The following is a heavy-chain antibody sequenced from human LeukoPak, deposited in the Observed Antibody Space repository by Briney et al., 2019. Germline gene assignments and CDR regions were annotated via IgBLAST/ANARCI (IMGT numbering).Heavy chain of an antibody. J-gene: IGHJ6*02. V-gene: IGHV3-66*04. Sequence: PGGSLRLSCVASGFPFSSYWMTWVRQAPGKGLEWVSVIYSGGSTYYADSVKGRFTISRDNSKNTLYLQMNSLRAEDTAVYYCARHSSGWYYYGMDVWGQGTTVTVSS. CDR3: ARHSSGWYYYGMDV. D-gene: IGHD6-19*01. CDR2: IYSGGST. CDR1: GFPFSSYW.